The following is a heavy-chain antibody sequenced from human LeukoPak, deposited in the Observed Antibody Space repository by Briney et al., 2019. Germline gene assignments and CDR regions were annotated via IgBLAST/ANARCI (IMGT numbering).Heavy chain of an antibody. CDR3: ARADPRGYDFWSGPSGAFDI. CDR1: GGTFSSYA. D-gene: IGHD3-3*01. Sequence: SVKVSCKASGGTFSSYAISWVRQAPGQGLEWMGGIIPIFGTANYAQKFQGRVTITADESTSTAYMELSSLRSEDTAVYYCARADPRGYDFWSGPSGAFDIWGQGTMVTVSS. V-gene: IGHV1-69*13. J-gene: IGHJ3*02. CDR2: IIPIFGTA.